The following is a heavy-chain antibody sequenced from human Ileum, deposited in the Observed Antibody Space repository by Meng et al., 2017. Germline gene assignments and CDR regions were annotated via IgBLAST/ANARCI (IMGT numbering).Heavy chain of an antibody. CDR3: ARDRDSSGYYPY. CDR2: IYYSGST. J-gene: IGHJ4*02. D-gene: IGHD3-22*01. V-gene: IGHV4-30-4*01. CDR1: GGSISSGDYY. Sequence: QVQLQESGPGLVKPSQTLSLTCNVSGGSISSGDYYWSWIRQPPGQGLEWIGYIYYSGSTYYTPSLKSRLTISVDTSKNQFSLKLSSVTAADTAVYYCARDRDSSGYYPYWGQGTLVTVSS.